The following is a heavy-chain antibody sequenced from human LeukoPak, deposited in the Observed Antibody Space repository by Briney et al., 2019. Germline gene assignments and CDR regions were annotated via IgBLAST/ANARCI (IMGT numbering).Heavy chain of an antibody. CDR1: GYTFTSYD. J-gene: IGHJ6*03. CDR2: MNPNSGNT. D-gene: IGHD6-13*01. Sequence: ASVKVSCKASGYTFTSYDINWVRQATGQGLEWMGWMNPNSGNTGYAQKFQGRVTMTRNTSISTAYMELSSLRSEDTAVYYCARITAGYSSSWYNYQYYYMDVWGKGTTVTVSS. CDR3: ARITAGYSSSWYNYQYYYMDV. V-gene: IGHV1-8*01.